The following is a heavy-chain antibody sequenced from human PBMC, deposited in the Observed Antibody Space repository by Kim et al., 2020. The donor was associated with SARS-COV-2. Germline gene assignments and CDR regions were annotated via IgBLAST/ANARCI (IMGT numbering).Heavy chain of an antibody. Sequence: YICYAESVRGRFTISRDNAKNSLYLQMNRLRAEDTAVYYWARRREGISNYWGQGTLVNVSS. D-gene: IGHD6-13*01. CDR3: ARRREGISNY. CDR2: YI. J-gene: IGHJ4*02. V-gene: IGHV3-21*01.